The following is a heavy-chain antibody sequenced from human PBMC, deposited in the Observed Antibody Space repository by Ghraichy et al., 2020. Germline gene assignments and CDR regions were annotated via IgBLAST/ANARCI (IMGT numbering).Heavy chain of an antibody. V-gene: IGHV3-48*04. CDR3: ARDEAPYYGSGRGFDP. CDR1: GFTFSSYS. Sequence: GGSLRLSCAASGFTFSSYSMNWVRQAPGKGLEWVSYISSSSSTIYYADSVKGRFTISRDNAKNSLYLQMNSLRAEDTAVYYCARDEAPYYGSGRGFDPWGQGTLVTVSS. CDR2: ISSSSSTI. D-gene: IGHD3-10*01. J-gene: IGHJ5*02.